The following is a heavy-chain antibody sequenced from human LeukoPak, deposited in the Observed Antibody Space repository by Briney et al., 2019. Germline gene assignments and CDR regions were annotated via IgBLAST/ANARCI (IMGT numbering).Heavy chain of an antibody. J-gene: IGHJ4*02. D-gene: IGHD3-10*01. Sequence: GGSLRLSCAASGFTVSSNYMSWVRQAPGKGLEWVSVIYSGGSTYYADSVKGRFTISRDNSKNTLYLQMNSLRAEDTAVYCCARGDYGSGIHHYWGQGTLVTVSS. CDR1: GFTVSSNY. CDR3: ARGDYGSGIHHY. V-gene: IGHV3-53*01. CDR2: IYSGGST.